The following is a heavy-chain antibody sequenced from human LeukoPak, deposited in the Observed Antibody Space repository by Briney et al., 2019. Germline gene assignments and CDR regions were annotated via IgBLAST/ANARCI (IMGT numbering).Heavy chain of an antibody. D-gene: IGHD6-19*01. CDR3: ARRGYSSGWYSYYYYYMDV. J-gene: IGHJ6*03. CDR2: IYDSGST. V-gene: IGHV4-39*07. CDR1: GGSIGSSRYG. Sequence: SETLSLTCTVSGGSIGSSRYGCGWIRQPRGRGLEWIGSIYDSGSTYYNPSLKSRVTISVDKSKHQFSLKLSSVTAADTAVYYCARRGYSSGWYSYYYYYMDVWGKGTTVTISS.